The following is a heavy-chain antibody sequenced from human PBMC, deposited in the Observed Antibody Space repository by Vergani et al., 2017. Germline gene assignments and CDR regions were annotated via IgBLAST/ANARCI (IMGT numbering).Heavy chain of an antibody. CDR2: IIPIFGTA. Sequence: QVQLVQSGAEVKKPGSSVKVSCKASGGTFSSYAISWVRQAPGQGLEWMGGIIPIFGTANYAQKFQGRVTITADESTSTAYMELSSLDSEDTAVYYCAREEYEYNWNGASLDYWGQGTLVTVSS. CDR1: GGTFSSYA. D-gene: IGHD1-20*01. J-gene: IGHJ4*02. V-gene: IGHV1-69*01. CDR3: AREEYEYNWNGASLDY.